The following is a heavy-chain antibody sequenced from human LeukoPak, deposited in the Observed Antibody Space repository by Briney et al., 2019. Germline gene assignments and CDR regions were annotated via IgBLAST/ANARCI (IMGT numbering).Heavy chain of an antibody. J-gene: IGHJ3*01. CDR3: ARGPTVITFNAFDV. D-gene: IGHD4-17*01. Sequence: PGGSLRLSCAASGFSFSDYGMYWVSQAPGKGLEHVSGISSNGIYTYYANSVKGRFTISRDNSKNTLYLQMGSLRPEDMGVYYCARGPTVITFNAFDVWGQGTMVTVSS. CDR1: GFSFSDYG. CDR2: ISSNGIYT. V-gene: IGHV3-64*01.